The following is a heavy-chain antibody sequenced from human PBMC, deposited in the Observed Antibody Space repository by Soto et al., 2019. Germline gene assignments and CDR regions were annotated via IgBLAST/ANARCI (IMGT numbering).Heavy chain of an antibody. D-gene: IGHD1-1*01. V-gene: IGHV3-15*01. CDR2: IKSKTDGGTT. J-gene: IGHJ4*02. CDR1: GFTFSNAW. Sequence: GGSLRLSCAASGFTFSNAWMSWVRQAPGKGLEWVGRIKSKTDGGTTDYAAPVKGRFTISRDDSKNTLYLQMNSLKTADSAVYYCPTVPVETRRKLDYWGQGTLVTVSS. CDR3: PTVPVETRRKLDY.